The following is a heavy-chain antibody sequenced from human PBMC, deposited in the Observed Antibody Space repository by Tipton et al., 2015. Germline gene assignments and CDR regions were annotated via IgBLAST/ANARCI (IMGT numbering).Heavy chain of an antibody. V-gene: IGHV3-7*01. CDR3: ARSGGYGWDY. CDR2: IKPDGSES. Sequence: GSLRLSCAASGFTFSNYWMTWVRQAPGKGLEWVANIKPDGSESYYVDSVKGRFTFSRDNAKNSLHLQMNSLRAEDTAVYYCARSGGYGWDYGGQGTLVTVSS. J-gene: IGHJ4*02. CDR1: GFTFSNYW. D-gene: IGHD5-12*01.